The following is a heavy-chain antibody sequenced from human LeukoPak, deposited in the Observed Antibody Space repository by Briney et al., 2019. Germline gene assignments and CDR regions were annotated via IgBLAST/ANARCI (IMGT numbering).Heavy chain of an antibody. V-gene: IGHV4-59*08. D-gene: IGHD3-22*01. CDR1: GDSINDYY. CDR3: ARHAGLGSGYYHDAFDI. CDR2: IYYSGST. Sequence: SETLSLTCTVSGDSINDYYWSWIRQPPGNRLEWIGRIYYSGSTMYSPSLESRVTISLDTSRTQFSLDLNSVTAADTAVYYCARHAGLGSGYYHDAFDIWGQGSMVIVSS. J-gene: IGHJ3*02.